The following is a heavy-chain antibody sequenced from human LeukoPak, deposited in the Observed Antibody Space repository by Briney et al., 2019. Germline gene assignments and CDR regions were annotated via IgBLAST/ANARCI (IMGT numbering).Heavy chain of an antibody. D-gene: IGHD5-24*01. V-gene: IGHV3-30*18. CDR3: ANAGDGYNKPDYYYYYGMDV. J-gene: IGHJ6*02. CDR2: ISIDGTKK. CDR1: GFNFSNYG. Sequence: PGGSLRLSCAASGFNFSNYGMHLVRQAPGKGLEWVTLISIDGTKKYYADSVKGRFTISRDNSKNKVYLQMNSLRSEDTAVYFCANAGDGYNKPDYYYYYGMDVWGQGTTVSVSS.